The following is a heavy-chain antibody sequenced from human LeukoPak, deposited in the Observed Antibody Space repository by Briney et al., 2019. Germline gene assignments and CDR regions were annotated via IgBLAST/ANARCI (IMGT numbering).Heavy chain of an antibody. D-gene: IGHD5-12*01. Sequence: GGSLRLSCAAYGFTFSSYGLHWVRQAPGKGLEWVAAISYDCSKKYYADSVKGRFTISRDNSKNTLYLQMSSLRAEDTAVYYCAKGGYSGSAYFDYWGQGTLVTVSS. CDR3: AKGGYSGSAYFDY. V-gene: IGHV3-30*18. CDR1: GFTFSSYG. J-gene: IGHJ4*02. CDR2: ISYDCSKK.